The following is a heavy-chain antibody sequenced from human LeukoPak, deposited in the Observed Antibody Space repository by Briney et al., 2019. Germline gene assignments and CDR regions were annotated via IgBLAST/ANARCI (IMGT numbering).Heavy chain of an antibody. Sequence: PGGSLRLSCAASGFTFSSYGMHWVRQAPGKGLEWVAVIWYDGSNKYYADSVKGRFTISRDNSKNTLYLQMNGLRAEDTAVYYCAKDRGSSSSAYGMDVWGQGTTVTVSS. J-gene: IGHJ6*02. CDR2: IWYDGSNK. D-gene: IGHD1-26*01. CDR3: AKDRGSSSSAYGMDV. CDR1: GFTFSSYG. V-gene: IGHV3-30*02.